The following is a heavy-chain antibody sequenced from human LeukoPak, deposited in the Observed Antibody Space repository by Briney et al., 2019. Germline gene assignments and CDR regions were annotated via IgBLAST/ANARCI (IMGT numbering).Heavy chain of an antibody. Sequence: GGSLRLSCTASGFTFGDYAMSWVRQAPGKGLEWVGFIRSKAYGGTTEYAASVKGRFTISRDDSKSIAYLQMNSLKTEDTAVYYCTRITPVPAAMAFDYWGQGTLVTVSS. D-gene: IGHD2-2*01. CDR2: IRSKAYGGTT. J-gene: IGHJ4*02. CDR3: TRITPVPAAMAFDY. V-gene: IGHV3-49*04. CDR1: GFTFGDYA.